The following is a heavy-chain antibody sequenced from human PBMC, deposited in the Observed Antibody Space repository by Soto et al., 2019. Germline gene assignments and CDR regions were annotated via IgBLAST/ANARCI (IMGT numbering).Heavy chain of an antibody. J-gene: IGHJ3*02. CDR3: AREPMVWAAHGFDI. D-gene: IGHD3-10*01. CDR2: INPNSVGT. Sequence: AASVKVSCKASGYTFTGHYMHWVRQAPGQGLEWMGWINPNSVGTNYAQKFQGRVTMTRDTSISTAYMELSRLRSDDTAVYYCAREPMVWAAHGFDIWGQGTMVTVSS. CDR1: GYTFTGHY. V-gene: IGHV1-2*02.